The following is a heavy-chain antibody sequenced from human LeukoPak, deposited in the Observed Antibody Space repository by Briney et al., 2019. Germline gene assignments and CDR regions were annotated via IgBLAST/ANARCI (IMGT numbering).Heavy chain of an antibody. V-gene: IGHV3-7*02. CDR3: ARRVGGTYYYDSSGYYHDY. CDR1: GFTFSSYW. D-gene: IGHD3-22*01. Sequence: GGSLRLSCAASGFTFSSYWMSWVRQAPGQGLDWVANIKQDGSDKNYVDSVKGRFTISKDNAKNSLYLQMNSLRAEDTAVYYCARRVGGTYYYDSSGYYHDYWGQGTLVTVSS. CDR2: IKQDGSDK. J-gene: IGHJ4*02.